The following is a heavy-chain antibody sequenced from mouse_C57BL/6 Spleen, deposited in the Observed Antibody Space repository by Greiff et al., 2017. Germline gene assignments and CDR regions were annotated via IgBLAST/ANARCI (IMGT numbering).Heavy chain of an antibody. CDR2: IYPSDSET. J-gene: IGHJ1*03. CDR1: GYTFTSYW. Sequence: QVQLQQPGAELVRPGSSVKLSCKASGYTFTSYWMDWVKQRPGQGLEWIGNIYPSDSETHYNQKFKDKATLTVDKSSSTAYMQLSSLTSEDSAVYYCARSGLGGYFDVWGTGTTVTVSS. V-gene: IGHV1-61*01. CDR3: ARSGLGGYFDV. D-gene: IGHD1-3*01.